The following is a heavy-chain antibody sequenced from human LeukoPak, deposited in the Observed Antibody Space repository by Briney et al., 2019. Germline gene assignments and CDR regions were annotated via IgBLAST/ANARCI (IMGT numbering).Heavy chain of an antibody. J-gene: IGHJ5*02. Sequence: SETLSLTCTVSGGSISSYYWSWIRQPPGKGLEWIGRIYTSGSTNYNPSLKSRVTMSVDTSKNQFSLKLSSVTAADTAVYYCARHGSTAVVPAAKHQLNWFDPWGQGTLVTVSS. CDR1: GGSISSYY. V-gene: IGHV4-4*07. CDR3: ARHGSTAVVPAAKHQLNWFDP. D-gene: IGHD2-2*01. CDR2: IYTSGST.